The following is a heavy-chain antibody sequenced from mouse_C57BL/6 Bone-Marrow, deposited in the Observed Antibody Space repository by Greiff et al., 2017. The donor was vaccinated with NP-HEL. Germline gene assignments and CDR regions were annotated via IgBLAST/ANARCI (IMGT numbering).Heavy chain of an antibody. V-gene: IGHV1-82*01. CDR3: AREVVLGLAY. J-gene: IGHJ3*01. Sequence: QVQLQQSGPELVKPGASVKISCKASGYAFSSSWLNWVKQRPGKGLEWIGRIYPGDGDTNYNGKFKGKATLTADKSSSTAYMQLSSLTSEDSAVYFCAREVVLGLAYWGQGTLVTVSA. D-gene: IGHD1-1*02. CDR2: IYPGDGDT. CDR1: GYAFSSSW.